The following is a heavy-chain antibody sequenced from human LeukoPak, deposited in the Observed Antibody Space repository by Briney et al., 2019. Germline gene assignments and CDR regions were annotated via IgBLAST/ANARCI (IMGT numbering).Heavy chain of an antibody. Sequence: ASVKVSCKASGYTLSNNGITWVRQAPGQGLEWMGWIAADNRKTCYAQNLQDRVTMTTDSSTNTAYMDLRSLRSDDTAVYYCARVYWNGGRAFDYWGQGTLVTVSS. CDR3: ARVYWNGGRAFDY. V-gene: IGHV1-18*01. CDR1: GYTLSNNG. J-gene: IGHJ4*02. CDR2: IAADNRKT. D-gene: IGHD1-1*01.